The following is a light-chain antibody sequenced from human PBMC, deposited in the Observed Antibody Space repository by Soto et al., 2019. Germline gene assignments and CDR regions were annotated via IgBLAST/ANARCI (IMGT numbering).Light chain of an antibody. CDR2: GAS. CDR3: QQYDNSPET. Sequence: EIVLTQTQRPLFLSPGERATLSCRVSTSIRSRYLAWYQQKPGQAPRLLIYGASSRATGIPDRFSGSGSGTDFSLTISRLEPEDFAVYYCQQYDNSPETFGQGTKVDIK. J-gene: IGKJ1*01. CDR1: TSIRSRY. V-gene: IGKV3-20*01.